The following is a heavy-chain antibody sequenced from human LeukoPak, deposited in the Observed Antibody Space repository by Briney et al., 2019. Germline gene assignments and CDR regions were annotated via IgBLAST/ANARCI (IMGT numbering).Heavy chain of an antibody. CDR2: IYYSGST. J-gene: IGHJ6*03. CDR3: ARLIAGMDV. CDR1: GGSISSSSYY. D-gene: IGHD6-13*01. Sequence: SETLSLTCTVSGGSISSSSYYWGWIRQPPGKGLEWIGSIYYSGSTYYNPSLKSRVTISVDTSKNQFSLKLSSVTAADTAVYYCARLIAGMDVWGKGTTDTISS. V-gene: IGHV4-39*01.